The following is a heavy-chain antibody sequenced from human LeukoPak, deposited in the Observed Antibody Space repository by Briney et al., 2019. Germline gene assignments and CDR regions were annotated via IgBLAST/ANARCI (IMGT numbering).Heavy chain of an antibody. CDR1: GFTFDDYA. Sequence: PGRSLRLSCAASGFTFDDYAMHWVRQAPGEGLEWVSGISWNSGSIDYADSVKGRFTISRDNAKNSLYLQMNSLRAEDMALYYCAKGYCSGGSCCLDYWGQGTLVTVSS. CDR2: ISWNSGSI. CDR3: AKGYCSGGSCCLDY. D-gene: IGHD2-15*01. J-gene: IGHJ4*02. V-gene: IGHV3-9*03.